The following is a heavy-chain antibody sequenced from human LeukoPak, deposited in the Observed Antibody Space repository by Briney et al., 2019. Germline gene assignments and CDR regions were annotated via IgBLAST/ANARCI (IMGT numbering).Heavy chain of an antibody. V-gene: IGHV1-18*01. D-gene: IGHD2-15*01. CDR1: GYTFTSYG. CDR3: ARSFGDYFSGGSCYLDY. Sequence: ASVKVSCKASGYTFTSYGISWVRQAPGQGLEWMGWISAYNGNTNYAQKLQGRVTMTTDTSTSTAYMELRSLRSDDTAVYYCARSFGDYFSGGSCYLDYWGQGTLVTVSS. J-gene: IGHJ4*02. CDR2: ISAYNGNT.